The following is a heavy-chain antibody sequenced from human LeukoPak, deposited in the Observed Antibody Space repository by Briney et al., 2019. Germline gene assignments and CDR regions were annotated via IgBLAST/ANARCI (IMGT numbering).Heavy chain of an antibody. V-gene: IGHV1-18*04. D-gene: IGHD3-22*01. Sequence: ASVKVSCKASGYTFTNYYIHWVRQAPGHGLEWMGWISAYNGNTNYAQKLQGRVTMTTDTSTSTAYMELRSLRSDDTAVYYCARGGRYYYDSSSFDYWGQGTLVTVSS. J-gene: IGHJ4*02. CDR3: ARGGRYYYDSSSFDY. CDR2: ISAYNGNT. CDR1: GYTFTNYY.